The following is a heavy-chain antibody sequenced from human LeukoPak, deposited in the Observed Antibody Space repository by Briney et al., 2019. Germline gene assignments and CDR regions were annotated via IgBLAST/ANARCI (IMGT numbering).Heavy chain of an antibody. Sequence: PSETLSLTCTVSGGSISSYYWSWIRQPPGKGLEWIGYIYYSGSTYYNPSLKSRVTISVDTSKNQFSLKLSSVTAADTAVYYCASIFSGIAVAGGDYWGQGTLVTVSS. CDR1: GGSISSYY. CDR3: ASIFSGIAVAGGDY. D-gene: IGHD6-19*01. CDR2: IYYSGST. V-gene: IGHV4-59*12. J-gene: IGHJ4*02.